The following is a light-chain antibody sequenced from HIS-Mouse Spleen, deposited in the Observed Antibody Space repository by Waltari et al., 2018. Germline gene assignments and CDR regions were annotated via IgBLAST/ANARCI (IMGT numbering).Light chain of an antibody. J-gene: IGKJ1*01. Sequence: DIQLTQSPSTLSASVGDRVTITCRASQGISSYLAWYQQKPGKAPKLLIYDASTLQSGVLSRISSGRAATEEILIIISMQPHDDAAYYCQQLNNYHSTFGQGTKVEIK. CDR2: DAS. V-gene: IGKV1-9*01. CDR1: QGISSY. CDR3: QQLNNYHST.